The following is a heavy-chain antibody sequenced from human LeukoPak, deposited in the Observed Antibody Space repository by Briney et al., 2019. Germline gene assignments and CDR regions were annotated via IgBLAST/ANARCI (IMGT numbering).Heavy chain of an antibody. CDR2: ISSSSSYI. V-gene: IGHV3-21*01. J-gene: IGHJ6*03. D-gene: IGHD2-2*01. Sequence: GGSLRLSCAASGFTFSSYSMNWVRQAPGKGLEWVSSISSSSSYIYCADSVKGRFTISRDNAKNSLYLQMNSLRAEDTAVYYCARDMGTVPAAIYYYYYMDVWGKGTTVTVSS. CDR3: ARDMGTVPAAIYYYYYMDV. CDR1: GFTFSSYS.